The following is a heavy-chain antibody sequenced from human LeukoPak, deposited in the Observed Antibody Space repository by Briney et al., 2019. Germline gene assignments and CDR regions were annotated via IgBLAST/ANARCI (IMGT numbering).Heavy chain of an antibody. CDR1: GYTFTNYA. CDR3: ARDSSGYYDAFDI. Sequence: ASVKVSCKASGYTFTNYAMHWVRQAPGQRLEWMGWINAGNGNTKYSQKFQGRVTITRDTSASTAYMELSSLRSEDTAVYYCARDSSGYYDAFDIWGQGTMVTVSS. J-gene: IGHJ3*02. V-gene: IGHV1-3*01. CDR2: INAGNGNT. D-gene: IGHD3-22*01.